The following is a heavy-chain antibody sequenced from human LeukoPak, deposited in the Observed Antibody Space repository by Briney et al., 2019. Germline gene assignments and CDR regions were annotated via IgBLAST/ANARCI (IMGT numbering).Heavy chain of an antibody. D-gene: IGHD1-14*01. CDR2: ISSSSSYI. Sequence: GGSLRLSCAASGFTFSSYSMNWVRQAPGKGLEWVSSISSSSSYIYYADSVKGRFTISRDNAKNSLYLQMNSLRAEDTAVYYCARETPGSRVFDYWGQGTLVTISS. J-gene: IGHJ4*02. CDR1: GFTFSSYS. CDR3: ARETPGSRVFDY. V-gene: IGHV3-21*01.